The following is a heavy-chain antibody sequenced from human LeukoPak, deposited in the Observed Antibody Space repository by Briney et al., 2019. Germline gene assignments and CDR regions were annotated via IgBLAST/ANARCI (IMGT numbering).Heavy chain of an antibody. CDR3: AREGRGDISFDY. J-gene: IGHJ4*02. CDR2: ISSSSSYI. CDR1: GFTFSSYS. D-gene: IGHD5-12*01. V-gene: IGHV3-21*01. Sequence: PGGSLRLSCAASGFTFSSYSMNWVRQAPGKGLEWVSSISSSSSYIYYADSVKGRFTISRDNAKNSLYLQMNSLRAEDTAVYYCAREGRGDISFDYWGQGTLVTVSS.